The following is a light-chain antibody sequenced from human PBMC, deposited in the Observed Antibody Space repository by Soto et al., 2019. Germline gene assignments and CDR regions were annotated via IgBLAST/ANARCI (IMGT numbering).Light chain of an antibody. V-gene: IGKV4-1*01. CDR1: QSVLYSSNNKNY. CDR3: QQYYNTPLT. J-gene: IGKJ4*01. CDR2: WAS. Sequence: DIVMTQSPDSLAVSLGERVTINRKSSQSVLYSSNNKNYLAWYQQKPGQPPKLLIYWASTRESGVPDRFSGSGSGTDFTLTISSLQAEDVAVYYCQQYYNTPLTFGGGTKVDI.